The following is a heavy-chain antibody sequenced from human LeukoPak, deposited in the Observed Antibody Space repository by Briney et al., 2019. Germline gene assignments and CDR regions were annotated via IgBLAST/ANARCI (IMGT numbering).Heavy chain of an antibody. CDR2: IRSKTYGGTT. J-gene: IGHJ6*02. V-gene: IGHV3-49*04. D-gene: IGHD5-18*01. CDR1: GFTFGVHA. CDR3: TRGPIQLWLYHGMDV. Sequence: GGSLRLSCTVSGFTFGVHATGWVRQAPGKGLEWVGFIRSKTYGGTTEYAASVKGRFIISSDDSTSIAYLQMNSLKTEDTAVYYCTRGPIQLWLYHGMDVWGQGTTVTVSS.